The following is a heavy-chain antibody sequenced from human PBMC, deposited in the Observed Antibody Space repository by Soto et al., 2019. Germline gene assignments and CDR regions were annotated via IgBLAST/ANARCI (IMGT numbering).Heavy chain of an antibody. V-gene: IGHV3-9*01. D-gene: IGHD2-8*01. Sequence: EVQLVESGGGLVQPGRSLRLSCAASGFTFGDYAMHWVRQTPGKGLEWVSAISWNSGSRAYADSVKGRFSISRDNAKNSLYLLMNSLRPEDTALYYCTKDPYQLMVYTFDFWGQGTQVTVSS. J-gene: IGHJ5*01. CDR2: ISWNSGSR. CDR3: TKDPYQLMVYTFDF. CDR1: GFTFGDYA.